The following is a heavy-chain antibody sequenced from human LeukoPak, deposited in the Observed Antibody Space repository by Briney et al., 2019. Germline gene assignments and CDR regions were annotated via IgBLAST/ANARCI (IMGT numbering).Heavy chain of an antibody. CDR2: INPNSGGT. J-gene: IGHJ6*04. Sequence: APVKVSCKASGYTFTGYYMHWVRQAPGQGLEWMGWINPNSGGTNYAQKFQGRVTMTRDTSISTAYMELSRLRSDDTAVYYCARDPQTMVRGMDVWGKGTTVTVSS. V-gene: IGHV1-2*02. D-gene: IGHD3-10*01. CDR3: ARDPQTMVRGMDV. CDR1: GYTFTGYY.